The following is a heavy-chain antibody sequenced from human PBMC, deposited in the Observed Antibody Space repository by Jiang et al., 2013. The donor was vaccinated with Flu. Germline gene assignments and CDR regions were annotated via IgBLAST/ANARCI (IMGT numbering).Heavy chain of an antibody. CDR2: IYSGGST. D-gene: IGHD2-2*01. Sequence: QLLESGGGLVQPGGSLRLSCAASGFTVSSNYMSWVRQAPGKGLEWVSVIYSGGSTYYADSVKGRFTISRDNSKNTLYLQMNSLRAEDTAVYYCAKSLAGRSPHQFDYWGQGTLVTVSS. J-gene: IGHJ4*02. V-gene: IGHV3-66*01. CDR3: AKSLAGRSPHQFDY. CDR1: GFTVSSNY.